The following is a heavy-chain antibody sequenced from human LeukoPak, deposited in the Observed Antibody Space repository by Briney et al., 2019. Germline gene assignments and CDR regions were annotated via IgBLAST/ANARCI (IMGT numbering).Heavy chain of an antibody. CDR3: ARAGGFGYFDY. J-gene: IGHJ4*02. CDR1: GGSISSNY. V-gene: IGHV4-59*01. Sequence: SETLSLTCTVSGGSISSNYWSWIRQPPGKGLEWIGYIYYSGSTNYNPSLKSRVTISVDTSKNQFSLKLSSVTAADTAAYYCARAGGFGYFDYWGQGTLVTVSS. CDR2: IYYSGST. D-gene: IGHD3-16*01.